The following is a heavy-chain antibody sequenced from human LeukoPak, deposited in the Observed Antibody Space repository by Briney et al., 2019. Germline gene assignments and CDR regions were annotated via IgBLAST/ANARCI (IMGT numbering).Heavy chain of an antibody. CDR3: AKDPGGSYSHFDY. J-gene: IGHJ4*02. Sequence: GGSLRLSCAASGFTFSSYGMHWVRQAPGKGLEWVAFIRYDGSIKYHADSVRGRFTISRDNSKNTLYLQMNSLRSEDTAVYYCAKDPGGSYSHFDYWGQGTLVTVSS. CDR2: IRYDGSIK. V-gene: IGHV3-30*02. D-gene: IGHD1-26*01. CDR1: GFTFSSYG.